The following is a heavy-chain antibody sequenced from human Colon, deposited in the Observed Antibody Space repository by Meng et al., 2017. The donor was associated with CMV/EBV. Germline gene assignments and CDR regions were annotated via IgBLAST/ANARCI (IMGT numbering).Heavy chain of an antibody. CDR3: ASILFAAAAGGWGGY. J-gene: IGHJ4*02. V-gene: IGHV4-34*01. CDR2: INHSGST. D-gene: IGHD6-13*01. CDR1: GGSFSGYY. Sequence: LQQWGAELLKPSGTLSLPCAVYGGSFSGYYWSWIRQPPGKGLEWIGEINHSGSTNYNPSLKSRVTISVDTSKNQFSLKLSSVTAADTAVYYCASILFAAAAGGWGGYWGQGTLVTVSS.